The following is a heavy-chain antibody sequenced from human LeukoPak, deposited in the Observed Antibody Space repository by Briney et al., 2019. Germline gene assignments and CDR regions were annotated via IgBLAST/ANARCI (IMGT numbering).Heavy chain of an antibody. CDR2: IYYSGSN. Sequence: SETLSLTCTVSGGSISYYYWSWIRQSPGKGLEWIGYIYYSGSNNYNPSLKSRVTISVETCKNHFSLKLSSVTAADTAVYYCARGLRSNRIVVTASDYDYYYGMDVWGQGIPVTVSS. J-gene: IGHJ6*02. CDR3: ARGLRSNRIVVTASDYDYYYGMDV. V-gene: IGHV4-59*01. CDR1: GGSISYYY. D-gene: IGHD2-21*02.